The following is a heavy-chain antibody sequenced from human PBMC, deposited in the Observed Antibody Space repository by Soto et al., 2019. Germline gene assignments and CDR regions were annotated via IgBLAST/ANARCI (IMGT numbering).Heavy chain of an antibody. CDR1: GGSFSGYY. V-gene: IGHV4-34*01. J-gene: IGHJ3*02. Sequence: PSETLSLTCAVYGGSFSGYYWNWIRQPPGKGLEWIGEINHSGSTNYNPSLKSRVTISVDTSKNQFSLKLSSVTAADTAVYYCARGIKLGTWPAFDIWGQGTMVTV. CDR3: ARGIKLGTWPAFDI. CDR2: INHSGST. D-gene: IGHD1-26*01.